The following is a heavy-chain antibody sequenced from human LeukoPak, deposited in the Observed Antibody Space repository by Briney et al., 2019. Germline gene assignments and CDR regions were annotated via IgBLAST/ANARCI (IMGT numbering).Heavy chain of an antibody. D-gene: IGHD6-13*01. V-gene: IGHV1-3*01. CDR2: INAGNGNT. Sequence: GASVKVSCKASGYTFTSYAMHWVRQAPGQRLEWMGWINAGNGNTKYSQKFQGRVTITRDTSASTAYMELSSLRSEDTAVYYCARDRAAAGPFDYWGQGTLVTVSS. CDR1: GYTFTSYA. CDR3: ARDRAAAGPFDY. J-gene: IGHJ4*02.